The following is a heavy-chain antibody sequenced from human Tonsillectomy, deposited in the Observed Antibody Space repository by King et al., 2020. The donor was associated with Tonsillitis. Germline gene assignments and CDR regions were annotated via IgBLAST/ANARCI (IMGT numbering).Heavy chain of an antibody. D-gene: IGHD6-13*01. V-gene: IGHV4-34*01. Sequence: VQLPQWGAGLLKPSETLSLTCAVYGGSFSGYYWSWIRQPPGKGLEWIGEINHSGSTNYNPSLKSRVTISVDTSKNQFSLKLSSVTAADTAVYYFARVPSSSWYRGGFDYWGQGTLVTVSS. CDR2: INHSGST. J-gene: IGHJ4*02. CDR3: ARVPSSSWYRGGFDY. CDR1: GGSFSGYY.